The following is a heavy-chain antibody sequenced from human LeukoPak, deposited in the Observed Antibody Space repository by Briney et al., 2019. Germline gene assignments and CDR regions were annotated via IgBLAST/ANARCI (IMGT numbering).Heavy chain of an antibody. CDR3: ARAVFYRGYFDWTTGSNIPFDP. CDR2: INAGNGNT. Sequence: ASVKVSCKASGYTFTSYAMHWVRQAPGQRLEWMGWINAGNGNTKYSQKFQGRVTITRDTSASTAYMELSSLRSEDTAVYYCARAVFYRGYFDWTTGSNIPFDPWGQGTLVTVSS. V-gene: IGHV1-3*01. CDR1: GYTFTSYA. D-gene: IGHD3-9*01. J-gene: IGHJ5*02.